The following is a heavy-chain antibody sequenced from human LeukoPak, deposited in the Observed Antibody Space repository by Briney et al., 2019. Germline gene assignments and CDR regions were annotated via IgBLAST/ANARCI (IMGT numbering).Heavy chain of an antibody. CDR1: GFTFSNAW. D-gene: IGHD3-10*01. J-gene: IGHJ4*02. V-gene: IGHV3-15*01. CDR2: IKTKTDGGTT. Sequence: PGGSLRLSCAAYGFTFSNAWMSWVRQAPGKGLEWVGRIKTKTDGGTTGYAAPVKRRSTIPTDASKNTLYLQMNSLKTEDTAVYYCTTDRMESDLYGSGWGQGTLVTVSS. CDR3: TTDRMESDLYGSG.